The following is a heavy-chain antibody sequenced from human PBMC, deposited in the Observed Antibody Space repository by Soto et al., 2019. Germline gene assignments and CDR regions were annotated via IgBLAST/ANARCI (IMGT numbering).Heavy chain of an antibody. CDR3: ARPYYDFWSGYSEYYFDY. CDR1: GYTFTSYY. D-gene: IGHD3-3*01. Sequence: GASVKVSCKASGYTFTSYYMHWVRQAPGQGLEWVGIINPSGGSTSYAQKFQGRVTMTRDTSTSTVYMELSSLRSEDTAVYYCARPYYDFWSGYSEYYFDYWGQGTLVTVSS. CDR2: INPSGGST. J-gene: IGHJ4*02. V-gene: IGHV1-46*01.